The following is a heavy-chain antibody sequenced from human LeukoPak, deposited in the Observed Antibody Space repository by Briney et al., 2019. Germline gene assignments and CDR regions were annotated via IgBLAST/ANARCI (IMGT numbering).Heavy chain of an antibody. CDR2: ISSSGTTN. D-gene: IGHD3-3*01. Sequence: GGSLRLSCPASGFTLSSYEMKWVRQAAGKGLEWVSYISSSGTTNYYPDPVKGRFTIARDNAKKSLFLQMNSPGAEDTAVYYCARQVTIFGGLTMDVWGKGTTVSVSS. J-gene: IGHJ6*03. V-gene: IGHV3-48*03. CDR1: GFTLSSYE. CDR3: ARQVTIFGGLTMDV.